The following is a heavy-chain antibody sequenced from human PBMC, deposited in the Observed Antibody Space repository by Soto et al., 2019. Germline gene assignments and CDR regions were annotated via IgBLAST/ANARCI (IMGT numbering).Heavy chain of an antibody. J-gene: IGHJ4*02. CDR2: IYYSGST. Sequence: QVQLQESGPGLVKPSETLSLTCTVSGGSISSYYWSWIRQPPGKGLEWIGYIYYSGSTNYNPSLTSRVTISVDTSKNPFSLKLSSVTAADTAVYYGARTYGDYADYWGQGTLVTVSS. CDR3: ARTYGDYADY. CDR1: GGSISSYY. V-gene: IGHV4-59*08. D-gene: IGHD4-17*01.